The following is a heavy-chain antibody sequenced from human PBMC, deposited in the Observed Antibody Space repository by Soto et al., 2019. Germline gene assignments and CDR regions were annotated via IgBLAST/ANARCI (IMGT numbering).Heavy chain of an antibody. Sequence: PSETLSLTCAVSGVSISSSNWWSWVRQPPGKGLEWIGEIYHSGSTNYNPSLKSRVTISVDKSKNQFSLKLSSVTAADTAVYYCARDSVTMVRGKFDPWGQGTLVTVSS. CDR3: ARDSVTMVRGKFDP. J-gene: IGHJ5*02. D-gene: IGHD3-10*01. CDR1: GVSISSSNW. CDR2: IYHSGST. V-gene: IGHV4-4*02.